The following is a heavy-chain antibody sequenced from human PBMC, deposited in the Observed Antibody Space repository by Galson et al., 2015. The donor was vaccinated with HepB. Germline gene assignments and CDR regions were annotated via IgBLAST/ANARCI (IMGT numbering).Heavy chain of an antibody. CDR1: GFTFSRYW. Sequence: SLRLSCAASGFTFSRYWMSWVRQAPGKGLEWVANIKQDGSEKHSVDSVKGRFTISRDNAKNSLYLQMNSLRVEDTAVFYCARVATSDYGDHSHFDYWGQGTLVTVSS. CDR2: IKQDGSEK. V-gene: IGHV3-7*01. D-gene: IGHD4-17*01. CDR3: ARVATSDYGDHSHFDY. J-gene: IGHJ4*02.